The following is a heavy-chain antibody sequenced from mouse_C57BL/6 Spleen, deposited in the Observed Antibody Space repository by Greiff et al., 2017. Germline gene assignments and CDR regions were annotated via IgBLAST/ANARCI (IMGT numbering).Heavy chain of an antibody. D-gene: IGHD1-1*01. Sequence: QVQLKQSGAELVRPGTSVKMSCKASGYTFTNYWIGWAKQRPGHGLEWIGDIYPGGGYTNYNEKFKGKATLTADKSSSTAYMQFSSLTSEDSAIYYCARSDGSSYEAWFAYWGQGTLVTVSA. CDR3: ARSDGSSYEAWFAY. CDR2: IYPGGGYT. V-gene: IGHV1-63*01. J-gene: IGHJ3*01. CDR1: GYTFTNYW.